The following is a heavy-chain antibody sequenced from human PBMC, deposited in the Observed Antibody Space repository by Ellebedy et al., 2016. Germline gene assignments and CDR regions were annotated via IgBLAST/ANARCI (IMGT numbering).Heavy chain of an antibody. CDR1: GGSISSYY. Sequence: GSLRLXXTVSGGSISSYYWGWIRQPPGKGLEWIGSIYYSGSTYYNPSLKSRVTISVDTSKNQFSLKLSSVTAADTAVYYCARDEVAAAGFIDYWGQGTLVTVSS. CDR2: IYYSGST. CDR3: ARDEVAAAGFIDY. V-gene: IGHV4-39*07. D-gene: IGHD6-13*01. J-gene: IGHJ4*02.